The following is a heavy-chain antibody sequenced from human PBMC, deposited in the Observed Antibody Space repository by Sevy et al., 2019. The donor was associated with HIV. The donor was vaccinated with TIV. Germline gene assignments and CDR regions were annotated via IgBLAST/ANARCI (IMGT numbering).Heavy chain of an antibody. D-gene: IGHD3-22*01. J-gene: IGHJ4*02. V-gene: IGHV1-18*01. CDR3: ARDSYYYDMHSSYRPPDY. CDR1: GYTFSTYG. CDR2: IIANNGNT. Sequence: ASVKVSCKASGYTFSTYGISWIRQAPGQGLEWMGWIIANNGNTNYAQKIQGRVTMTTDTSTSTAYMELRGLTSDDTAFYFCARDSYYYDMHSSYRPPDYWGQGTLVTVSS.